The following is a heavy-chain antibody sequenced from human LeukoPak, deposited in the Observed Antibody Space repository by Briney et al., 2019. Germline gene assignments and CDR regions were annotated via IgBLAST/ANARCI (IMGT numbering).Heavy chain of an antibody. V-gene: IGHV4-59*01. CDR2: IYYSGST. CDR3: AGRRVVTAFNCFDP. D-gene: IGHD2-21*02. CDR1: GGSISSYY. J-gene: IGHJ5*02. Sequence: PSETLSLTCTVSGGSISSYYWSWIRQPPGKGLEWIGYIYYSGSTNYNPSLKSRVTISVDTSKNQFSLKLSSVTAADTAVYYCAGRRVVTAFNCFDPWGQGTLVTVSS.